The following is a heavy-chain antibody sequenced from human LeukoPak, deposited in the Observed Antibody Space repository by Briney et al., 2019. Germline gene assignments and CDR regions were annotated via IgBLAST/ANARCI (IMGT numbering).Heavy chain of an antibody. D-gene: IGHD4-17*01. CDR3: AMDPNGDYIGATSFDP. CDR2: ITGSGGHT. CDR1: GFTFTAYA. V-gene: IGHV3-23*01. Sequence: PGGSLRLSRAASGFTFTAYAMSWVRQDPRAGLEWVSGITGSGGHTVYADSVKGRFTISRDNSRNTLFLQMNSLRVDDTAVYYCAMDPNGDYIGATSFDPWGRGTLVTVSS. J-gene: IGHJ5*02.